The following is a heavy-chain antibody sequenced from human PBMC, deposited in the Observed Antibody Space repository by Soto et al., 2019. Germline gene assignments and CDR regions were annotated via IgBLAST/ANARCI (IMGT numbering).Heavy chain of an antibody. J-gene: IGHJ4*02. CDR2: IYSGGNT. D-gene: IGHD1-1*01. CDR1: GFTVSSNY. CDR3: AGATGRY. V-gene: IGHV3-53*01. Sequence: GGSLRLSCTASGFTVSSNYMTWVRQAPGKGLEWVSVIYSGGNTYYADSVKGRFTSSRDKSKNTLYLQMNSLRAEDTAVYYCAGATGRYWGQGTLVPSPQ.